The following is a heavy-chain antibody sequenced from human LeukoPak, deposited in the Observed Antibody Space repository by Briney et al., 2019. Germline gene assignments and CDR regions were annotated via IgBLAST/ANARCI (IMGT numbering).Heavy chain of an antibody. Sequence: GGSLRLSCAASGFTFGSYGMSWVRQAPGKGLEWVSFITPNADRTSYADSVEGRFTISRDNPRNTLYMRMNSLRDEDTALYYCAIMHGYYDGSGYWVQWGQGTLVTVSS. CDR1: GFTFGSYG. D-gene: IGHD3-22*01. CDR3: AIMHGYYDGSGYWVQ. J-gene: IGHJ1*01. V-gene: IGHV3-23*01. CDR2: ITPNADRT.